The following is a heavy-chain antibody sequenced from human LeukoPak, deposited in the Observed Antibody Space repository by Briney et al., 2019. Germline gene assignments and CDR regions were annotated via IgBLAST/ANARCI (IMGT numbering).Heavy chain of an antibody. CDR3: ARGIAVAGKSGYFQH. Sequence: SQTLSLTCIISGDSVSSNSAAWNWIRQSPSRGLEWLGRTYYRSKWYNDYAVSVKSRITINPDTSKNQFSLQLNSVTPEDTAVYYCARGIAVAGKSGYFQHWGQGTLVTVSS. CDR1: GDSVSSNSAA. D-gene: IGHD6-19*01. J-gene: IGHJ1*01. CDR2: TYYRSKWYN. V-gene: IGHV6-1*01.